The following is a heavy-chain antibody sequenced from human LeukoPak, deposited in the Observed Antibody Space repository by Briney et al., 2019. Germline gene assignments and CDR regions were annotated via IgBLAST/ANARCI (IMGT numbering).Heavy chain of an antibody. CDR3: ARRIGIAAAGDY. Sequence: PSETLSLTCTVSGGSISSSSYSWGWIRQPPGKGLEWIGSIYYSGSTYYNPSLKSRVTISVDTSKNQFSLKLSSVTAADTAVYYCARRIGIAAAGDYWGQGTLVTVSS. D-gene: IGHD6-13*01. V-gene: IGHV4-39*01. J-gene: IGHJ4*02. CDR1: GGSISSSSYS. CDR2: IYYSGST.